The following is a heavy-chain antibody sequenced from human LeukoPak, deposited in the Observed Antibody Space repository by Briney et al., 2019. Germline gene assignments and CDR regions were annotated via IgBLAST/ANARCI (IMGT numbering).Heavy chain of an antibody. D-gene: IGHD4-23*01. Sequence: PGGSLRLSCAASGFTFSSYWMNWVCQAPGNGLVWVSRIASDGSSTTYADSVKGRFSISRDNAKNTLYLQMNSLRVEDTAVYYCARGRPHGNDYWGQGTLVTVSS. CDR3: ARGRPHGNDY. V-gene: IGHV3-74*01. J-gene: IGHJ4*02. CDR2: IASDGSST. CDR1: GFTFSSYW.